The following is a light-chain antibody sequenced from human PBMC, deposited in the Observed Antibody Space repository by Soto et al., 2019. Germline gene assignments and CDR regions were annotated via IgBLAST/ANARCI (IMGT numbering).Light chain of an antibody. CDR1: QSVSNNY. CDR2: GAS. CDR3: QQYGSSGT. Sequence: EIVVTQSPGTLSLSPGERATLSCRASQSVSNNYLAWYQQKPGQAARLLIYGASNRATGIPDRFSGSGSGTDFTLTISRLEPEDFAVYYCQQYGSSGTFGQGTKVEIK. J-gene: IGKJ1*01. V-gene: IGKV3-20*01.